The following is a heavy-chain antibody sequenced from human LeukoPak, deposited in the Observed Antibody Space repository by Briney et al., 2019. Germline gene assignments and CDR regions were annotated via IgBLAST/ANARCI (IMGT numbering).Heavy chain of an antibody. Sequence: GGSLRLSCAASGFTFSSYSMNWVRQAPGKGLEWVSYISSGSSTIYYADSVKGRFTISRDNAKNSLYLQMNSLRAEDTAVYYCARHRGGDCCPGDVDYWGQGTLVTVSS. CDR1: GFTFSSYS. J-gene: IGHJ4*02. CDR3: ARHRGGDCCPGDVDY. D-gene: IGHD2-21*02. V-gene: IGHV3-48*01. CDR2: ISSGSSTI.